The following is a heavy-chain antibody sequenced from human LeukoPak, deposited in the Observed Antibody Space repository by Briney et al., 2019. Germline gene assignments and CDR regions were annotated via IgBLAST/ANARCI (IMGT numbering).Heavy chain of an antibody. J-gene: IGHJ4*02. CDR3: ARETSSGWYQY. CDR2: INPNSGST. D-gene: IGHD6-19*01. Sequence: ASVKVSCKASGYTFTGYYMHWVRQAPGQGLEWMGWINPNSGSTSYAQKFQARVTMTRDMSTSTVYMELSSLRSEDTAVYYCARETSSGWYQYWGQGTLVTVSS. V-gene: IGHV1-46*01. CDR1: GYTFTGYY.